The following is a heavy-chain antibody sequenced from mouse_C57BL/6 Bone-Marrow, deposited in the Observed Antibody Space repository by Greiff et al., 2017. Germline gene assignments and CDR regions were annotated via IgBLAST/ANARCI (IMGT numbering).Heavy chain of an antibody. J-gene: IGHJ3*01. Sequence: VHVKQPGAELVKPGASVKLSCTASGFNIQDYSMHWVKPGTEQGLAWFGRIDPEAGETKYAPKSQGKATITADTSANQAYLRLSRLTSEDTAVYYCAREFAWLAYWGQGTRVTVSA. CDR2: IDPEAGET. CDR3: AREFAWLAY. CDR1: GFNIQDYS. V-gene: IGHV14-2*01.